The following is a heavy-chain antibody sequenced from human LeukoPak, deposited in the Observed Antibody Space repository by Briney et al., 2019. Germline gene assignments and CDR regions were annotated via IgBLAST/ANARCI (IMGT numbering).Heavy chain of an antibody. CDR1: GGSISSHY. CDR2: IYHSGST. V-gene: IGHV4-59*11. D-gene: IGHD1-26*01. Sequence: SETLSLTCTVSGGSISSHYWSWIRQPPGKGLEWIGYIYHSGSTNHNPSLKSRVTISVDTSKNQFSLKLSSVTAADTAVYYCARGYSGSYLGYWGQGTLVTVSS. CDR3: ARGYSGSYLGY. J-gene: IGHJ4*02.